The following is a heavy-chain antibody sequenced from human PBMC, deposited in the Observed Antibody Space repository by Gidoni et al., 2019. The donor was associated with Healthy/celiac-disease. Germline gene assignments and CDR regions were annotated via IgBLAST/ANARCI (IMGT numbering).Heavy chain of an antibody. CDR1: GFTFCSYA. J-gene: IGHJ3*02. CDR3: AKDKVGAPTLDDFDI. Sequence: EVQLLASGGGLVQPGGSLRLSCSASGFTFCSYAMSWVRQAPGKGLEWVSAMSGSGGSTDYADSVKGRFTISRDNSKNTRYLQMNSLRAEDTAVYYCAKDKVGAPTLDDFDIWGQGTMVTVSS. V-gene: IGHV3-23*01. D-gene: IGHD1-26*01. CDR2: MSGSGGST.